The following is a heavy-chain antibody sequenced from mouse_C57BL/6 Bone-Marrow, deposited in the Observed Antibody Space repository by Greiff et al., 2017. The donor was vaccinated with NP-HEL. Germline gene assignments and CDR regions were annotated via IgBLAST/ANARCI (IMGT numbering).Heavy chain of an antibody. CDR1: GFTFSSYG. CDR2: ISSGGSYT. J-gene: IGHJ3*01. Sequence: EVQLVESGGDLVKPGGSLKLSCAASGFTFSSYGMSWVRPTPDKRLEWVATISSGGSYTYYPDSVKGRFTISRDNAKNTLYLQMSSLKSEDTAMYYCAKRAYYSNPWFAYWGQGTLVTVSA. CDR3: AKRAYYSNPWFAY. D-gene: IGHD2-5*01. V-gene: IGHV5-6*01.